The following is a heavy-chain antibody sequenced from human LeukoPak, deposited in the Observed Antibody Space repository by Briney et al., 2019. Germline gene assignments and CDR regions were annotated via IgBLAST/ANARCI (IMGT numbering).Heavy chain of an antibody. Sequence: GGSLRLSCAASGYTVSSNYMSWVRQAPGKGLEWVSVIYSGGSTYYADSVKGRFTISRDNSKNTLYLQMNSLRAEDTAVYYCASQWFEYYFDYWGQGTLVTVSS. D-gene: IGHD3-10*01. CDR1: GYTVSSNY. CDR2: IYSGGST. J-gene: IGHJ4*02. V-gene: IGHV3-66*04. CDR3: ASQWFEYYFDY.